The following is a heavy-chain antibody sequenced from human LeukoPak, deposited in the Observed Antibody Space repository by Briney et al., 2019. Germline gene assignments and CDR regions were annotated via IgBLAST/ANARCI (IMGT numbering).Heavy chain of an antibody. CDR3: AKGQAVAGTFYYYYYGMDV. CDR1: GFTFSSYA. V-gene: IGHV3-23*01. D-gene: IGHD6-19*01. CDR2: ISGSGGST. J-gene: IGHJ6*04. Sequence: GGSLRLSCAASGFTFSSYAMSWVRQAPGKGPEWVSAISGSGGSTYYADSVKGRFTISRDNSKNTLYLQMNSLRAEDTAVYYCAKGQAVAGTFYYYYYGMDVWGKGTTVTVSS.